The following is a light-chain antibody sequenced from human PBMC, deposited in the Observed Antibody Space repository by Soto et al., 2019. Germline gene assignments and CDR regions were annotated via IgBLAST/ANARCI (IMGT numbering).Light chain of an antibody. Sequence: EIVLTQSPGTLSLSPGERATLSCRASQSVSSSYLAWYQQKPGQAPRLLIYGASSRATGIPDRVSGSGPGIDFTLTISRLEPEALAVYYCQQYGSSPPCTFGQGTKLEIK. CDR2: GAS. J-gene: IGKJ2*02. CDR1: QSVSSSY. V-gene: IGKV3-20*01. CDR3: QQYGSSPPCT.